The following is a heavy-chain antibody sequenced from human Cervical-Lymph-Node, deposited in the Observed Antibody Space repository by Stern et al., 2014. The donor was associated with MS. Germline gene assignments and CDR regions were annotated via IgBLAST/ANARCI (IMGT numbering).Heavy chain of an antibody. J-gene: IGHJ6*02. Sequence: VQLVQSGSEVKKPGASVKVSCKASAYTPNNYLIHWVRQAPGQRPDWMGVINPSGATNYAQKVQDRVTMTTDASTSTFYMELSRLRSEDTAVYYCAVRYCSGGRCYSVPDVWGLGTTVIVSS. D-gene: IGHD2-15*01. V-gene: IGHV1-46*02. CDR2: INPSGAT. CDR1: AYTPNNYL. CDR3: AVRYCSGGRCYSVPDV.